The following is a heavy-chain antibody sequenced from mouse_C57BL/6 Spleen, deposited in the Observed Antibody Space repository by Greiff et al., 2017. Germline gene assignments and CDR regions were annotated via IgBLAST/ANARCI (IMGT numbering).Heavy chain of an antibody. D-gene: IGHD1-1*01. CDR2: ISSGSSTI. CDR1: GFTFSDYG. V-gene: IGHV5-17*01. CDR3: ARSGEYYGSSLAY. J-gene: IGHJ3*01. Sequence: DVMLVESGGGLVKPGGSLKLSCAASGFTFSDYGMHWVRQAPEKGLEWVAYISSGSSTIYYADTVKGRFTISRDNAKNTLFLQMTSLRSEDTAMYYCARSGEYYGSSLAYWGQGTLVTVSA.